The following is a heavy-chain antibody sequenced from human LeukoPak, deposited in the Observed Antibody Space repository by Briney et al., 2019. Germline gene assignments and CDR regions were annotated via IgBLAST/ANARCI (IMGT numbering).Heavy chain of an antibody. CDR2: IYYSGGT. J-gene: IGHJ5*02. Sequence: SETLSLTCTVSGGSISSYYWSWIRQPPGKGLEWVSDIYYSGGTNYNPYLKSRVTISVDTSKNQFSLKLSSVTAADTAVYYCAGRRRDGSSTSCYNGWFDPWGQGTLVTVSS. V-gene: IGHV4-59*01. D-gene: IGHD2-2*02. CDR1: GGSISSYY. CDR3: AGRRRDGSSTSCYNGWFDP.